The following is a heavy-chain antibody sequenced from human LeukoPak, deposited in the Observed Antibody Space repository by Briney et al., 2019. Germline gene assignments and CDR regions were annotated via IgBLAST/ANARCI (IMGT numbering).Heavy chain of an antibody. CDR1: GYTFTSYG. Sequence: APVKVSCKAPGYTFTSYGISWVRQAPGQGLEWMGWISAYNGNTNYAQKLQGRVTMTTDTSTSTAYMELRSLRSDDTAVYYCAGYSGSYPNWFDPWGQGTLVTVSS. V-gene: IGHV1-18*01. D-gene: IGHD1-26*01. J-gene: IGHJ5*02. CDR2: ISAYNGNT. CDR3: AGYSGSYPNWFDP.